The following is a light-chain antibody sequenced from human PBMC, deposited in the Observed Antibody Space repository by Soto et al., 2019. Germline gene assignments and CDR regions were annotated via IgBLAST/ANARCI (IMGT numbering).Light chain of an antibody. CDR2: VAS. Sequence: EILLTQSPGTLSLSPGERATLSCRASQSVRNSYLAWYQQKPGQAPRLLIYVASGRATGIPDRFSGSGSGPDFTLTISRREPEDFSVYYCQQYGSSPYTFGQGTKLEI. CDR1: QSVRNSY. CDR3: QQYGSSPYT. V-gene: IGKV3-20*01. J-gene: IGKJ2*01.